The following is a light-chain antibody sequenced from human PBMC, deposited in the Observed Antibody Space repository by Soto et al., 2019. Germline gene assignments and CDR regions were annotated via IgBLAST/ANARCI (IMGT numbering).Light chain of an antibody. CDR1: TSNIGAGYD. CDR3: QSYDSSLGGSGV. V-gene: IGLV1-40*01. J-gene: IGLJ1*01. Sequence: QLVLTQPPSVSGAPGQSVTISCTGSTSNIGAGYDVHWYQQLPGTAPKLLIYGNTNRPSGVPDRFSGSKSGTSASLAITGLQAEDEADYYCQSYDSSLGGSGVFGTGTKVTVL. CDR2: GNT.